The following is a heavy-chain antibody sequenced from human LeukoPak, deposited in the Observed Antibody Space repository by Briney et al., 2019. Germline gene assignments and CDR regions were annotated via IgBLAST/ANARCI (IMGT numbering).Heavy chain of an antibody. CDR3: ARAIGGLPWELADY. Sequence: PGGSLRLSCAASGFTFSSYGMHWVRQSPGKGLEWVAVIWYDGSNKYYADSVKGRFTISRDNSKNTLYLQMNSLRAEDTAVYYCARAIGGLPWELADYWGQGTLVTVSS. CDR1: GFTFSSYG. D-gene: IGHD1-26*01. J-gene: IGHJ4*02. CDR2: IWYDGSNK. V-gene: IGHV3-33*01.